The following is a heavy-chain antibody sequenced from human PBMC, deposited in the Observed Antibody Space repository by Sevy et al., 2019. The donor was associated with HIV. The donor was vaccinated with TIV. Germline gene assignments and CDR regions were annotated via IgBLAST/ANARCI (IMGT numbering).Heavy chain of an antibody. J-gene: IGHJ4*02. CDR3: ASGAYYYASRTENFDY. CDR1: GFTFRSYG. CDR2: IWYDGSSK. Sequence: GGSLRLSCAACGFTFRSYGMHWVRQAPGKGLEWVALIWYDGSSKYYADSVKGRFTISRDNSKNTLYLQMNSLRAEDTAVYYCASGAYYYASRTENFDYWGQGTLVTVSS. D-gene: IGHD3-10*01. V-gene: IGHV3-33*01.